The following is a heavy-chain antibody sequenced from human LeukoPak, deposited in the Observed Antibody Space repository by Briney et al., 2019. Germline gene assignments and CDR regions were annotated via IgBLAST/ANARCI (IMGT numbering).Heavy chain of an antibody. CDR2: IYYSGST. V-gene: IGHV4-59*08. D-gene: IGHD6-19*01. J-gene: IGHJ6*02. CDR3: ARHVDLRQWLVSNPVDYYYGMDV. CDR1: GGSISSYY. Sequence: PSETLSLTCTVSGGSISSYYWSWIRQPPGKGLEWIGYIYYSGSTNYNPSLKSRVTISVDTSKNQFSLKLSSVTAADTAVYYCARHVDLRQWLVSNPVDYYYGMDVWGQGTTVTVSS.